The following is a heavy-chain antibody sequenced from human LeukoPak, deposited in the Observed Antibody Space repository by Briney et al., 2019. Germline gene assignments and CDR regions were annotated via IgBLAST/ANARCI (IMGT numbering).Heavy chain of an antibody. V-gene: IGHV1-24*01. Sequence: GASVKVSRKVSGYTLTELSMHWVRQAPGKGLEWMGGFDPEDGETIYAQKFQGRVTMTEDTSTDTAYMELSSLGSEDTAVYYCVVLRGYYRGSWGQGTLVTVSS. CDR1: GYTLTELS. D-gene: IGHD3-3*01. CDR2: FDPEDGET. CDR3: VVLRGYYRGS. J-gene: IGHJ4*02.